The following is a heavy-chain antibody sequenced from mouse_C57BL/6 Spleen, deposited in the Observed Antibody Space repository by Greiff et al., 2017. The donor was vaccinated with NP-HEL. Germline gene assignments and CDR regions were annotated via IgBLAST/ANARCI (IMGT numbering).Heavy chain of an antibody. Sequence: QVQLQQPGAELVKPGASVKLSCKASGYTFTSYWMHWVKQRPGQGLEWIGMIHPNSGSTNYNEKFKSKATLTVDKSSSTAYMQLSSLTSEDYAVYYCARRDYDSFAYWGQGTLVTVSA. J-gene: IGHJ3*01. CDR1: GYTFTSYW. CDR3: ARRDYDSFAY. D-gene: IGHD2-4*01. CDR2: IHPNSGST. V-gene: IGHV1-64*01.